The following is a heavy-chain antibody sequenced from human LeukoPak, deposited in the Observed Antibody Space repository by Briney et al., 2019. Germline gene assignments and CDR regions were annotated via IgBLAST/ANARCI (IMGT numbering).Heavy chain of an antibody. J-gene: IGHJ4*02. CDR2: IYHSGST. CDR3: ARGSVVPAADFDY. V-gene: IGHV4-4*02. Sequence: SETLSLTCAVSGGSISSSNWWSWVRQPPGKGLEWIGEIYHSGSTNYNPSLKSRVTISVDTSKNQFSLKLSSVTAADTAVYYCARGSVVPAADFDYWGQGTLVTVSS. CDR1: GGSISSSNW. D-gene: IGHD2-2*01.